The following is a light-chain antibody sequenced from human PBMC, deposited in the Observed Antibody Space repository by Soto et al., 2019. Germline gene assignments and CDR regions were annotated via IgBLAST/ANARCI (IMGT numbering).Light chain of an antibody. Sequence: EIVLTQSPGTLSLSPGERATLSCRASQSVSTSYLAWYQQRPGQAPRRLIYGASSRATSIPDRFSGSGSGTDFTLTISRLEPEEFAVYFCEQYGNSPPNTFRQGTKVEIK. J-gene: IGKJ2*01. V-gene: IGKV3-20*01. CDR2: GAS. CDR3: EQYGNSPPNT. CDR1: QSVSTSY.